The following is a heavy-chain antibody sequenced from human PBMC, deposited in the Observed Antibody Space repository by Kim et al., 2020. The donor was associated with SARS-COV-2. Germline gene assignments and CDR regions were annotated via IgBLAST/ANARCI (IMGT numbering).Heavy chain of an antibody. CDR2: ITASSNYI. CDR1: GFTFSRYA. D-gene: IGHD3-10*01. CDR3: TKDRSTVVNWYFDF. Sequence: GGSLRLSCAASGFTFSRYAMNWVRQAPGKGLEWVSSITASSNYIYYADSVKGRFTISRDNARNSLYLQMHSLGAEDTAVYYCTKDRSTVVNWYFDFWGRGTLVTVSS. V-gene: IGHV3-21*01. J-gene: IGHJ2*01.